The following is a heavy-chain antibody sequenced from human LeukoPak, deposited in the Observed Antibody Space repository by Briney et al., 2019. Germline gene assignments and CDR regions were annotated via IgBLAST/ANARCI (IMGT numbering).Heavy chain of an antibody. J-gene: IGHJ3*01. CDR1: GFTSSIYA. D-gene: IGHD3-10*01. CDR3: YNYGTSYSGSGGYYLGAFDL. CDR2: LSGSGGGT. Sequence: GGSLRLSCAASGFTSSIYAITWVRQAPGKGLEWVSSLSGSGGGTWYAGSVKGRFTISRDNSNNIMYLQMNSLRVEDTAIYYLYNYGTSYSGSGGYYLGAFDLWGHGTMVTVSS. V-gene: IGHV3-23*01.